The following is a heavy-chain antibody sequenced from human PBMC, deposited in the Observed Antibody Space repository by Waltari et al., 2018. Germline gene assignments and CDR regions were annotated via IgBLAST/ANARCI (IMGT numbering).Heavy chain of an antibody. Sequence: QVQLVESGGGVVQPGRSLRLSCAASGFTFSSYGMHWVRQAPGKGLEWVAVIWYDGRNKYYADSGKGRFTISRDNSKNTLYLQMNSRRAEDTAVYYWARDWSEDRAVAGTGWFDPWGQGTLVTVSS. J-gene: IGHJ5*02. CDR1: GFTFSSYG. CDR2: IWYDGRNK. CDR3: ARDWSEDRAVAGTGWFDP. D-gene: IGHD6-19*01. V-gene: IGHV3-33*01.